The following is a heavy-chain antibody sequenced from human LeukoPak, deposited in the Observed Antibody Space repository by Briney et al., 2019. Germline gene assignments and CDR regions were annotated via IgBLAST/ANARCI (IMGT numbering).Heavy chain of an antibody. CDR2: IYPGDADT. D-gene: IGHD1-20*01. V-gene: IGHV5-51*01. CDR1: GYSFTTHW. Sequence: GESLKISCKGSGYSFTTHWIGWVRQMPGKGLEYVGLIYPGDADTRYSPSFQGQVTISADSSISTAYLQWSSLRAPDTAMYYCARFITGNTNWFDPWGQGTLVTVSS. J-gene: IGHJ5*02. CDR3: ARFITGNTNWFDP.